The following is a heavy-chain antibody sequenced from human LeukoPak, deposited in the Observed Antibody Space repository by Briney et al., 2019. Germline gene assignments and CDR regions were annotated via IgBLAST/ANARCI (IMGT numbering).Heavy chain of an antibody. D-gene: IGHD3-10*01. CDR3: ARGKVLLWFGELFDSFGTYYYYGMDV. V-gene: IGHV1-2*02. CDR2: INPNSGGT. Sequence: VASVKVSCKASGYTFTGYYMHWVRQAPGQGLEWMGWINPNSGGTNYAQKFQGRVTMTRDTSISTAYMELSSLRSEDTAVYYCARGKVLLWFGELFDSFGTYYYYGMDVWGQGTTVTVSS. CDR1: GYTFTGYY. J-gene: IGHJ6*02.